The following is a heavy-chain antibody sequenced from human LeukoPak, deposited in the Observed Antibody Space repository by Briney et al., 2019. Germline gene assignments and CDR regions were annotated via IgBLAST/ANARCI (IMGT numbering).Heavy chain of an antibody. CDR3: ARGRGVAAAMRARRGIDY. J-gene: IGHJ4*02. CDR1: GGSFSGYY. Sequence: SETLSLTCAVYGGSFSGYYWSWIRQPPGKGREWIGEINHSGSTNYNPSLKSRVTISVDTSKNQFSLKLSSVTAADTAVYYCARGRGVAAAMRARRGIDYWGQGTLVTVSS. CDR2: INHSGST. V-gene: IGHV4-34*01. D-gene: IGHD2-2*01.